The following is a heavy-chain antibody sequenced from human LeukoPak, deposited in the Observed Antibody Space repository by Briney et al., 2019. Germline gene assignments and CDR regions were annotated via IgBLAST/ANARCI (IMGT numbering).Heavy chain of an antibody. V-gene: IGHV3-30*18. CDR1: GFTFDDYA. Sequence: PGRSLRLSCAASGFTFDDYAMPWVRQAPGKGLEWVAVISYDGSNKYYADSVKGRFTISRDNSKNTLYLQMNSLRAEDTAVYYCAKDGGSYRYTFSDYWGQGTLVTVSS. CDR2: ISYDGSNK. J-gene: IGHJ4*02. CDR3: AKDGGSYRYTFSDY. D-gene: IGHD3-16*02.